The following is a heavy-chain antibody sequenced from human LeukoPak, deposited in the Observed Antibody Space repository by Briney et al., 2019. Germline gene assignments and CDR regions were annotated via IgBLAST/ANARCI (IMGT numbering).Heavy chain of an antibody. CDR1: GFTFDDYG. Sequence: GGSLRLSCAASGFTFDDYGMGWVRQAPGKGLEWVSGINWNGGSTGYADSVKGRFTISRDNAKNSLYLQMNSLRAEDTALYHCARDSDRYYDYVWGSYRYTPSDYWGQGTLVTVSS. J-gene: IGHJ4*02. CDR3: ARDSDRYYDYVWGSYRYTPSDY. V-gene: IGHV3-20*01. D-gene: IGHD3-16*02. CDR2: INWNGGST.